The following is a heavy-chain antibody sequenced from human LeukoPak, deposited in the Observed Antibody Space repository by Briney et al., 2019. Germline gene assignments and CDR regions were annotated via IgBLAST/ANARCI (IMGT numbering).Heavy chain of an antibody. CDR3: AKDYYSGSYYSYFDY. CDR1: GFTFSSYA. J-gene: IGHJ4*02. CDR2: ISGSGGST. D-gene: IGHD1-26*01. V-gene: IGHV3-23*01. Sequence: GGSLRLSCAASGFTFSSYAMSWVRQAPGKGPEWVSAISGSGGSTYYADSVKGRLTISRDNSKNTLYLQMNSLRAEDTAVYYCAKDYYSGSYYSYFDYWGQGTLVTVSS.